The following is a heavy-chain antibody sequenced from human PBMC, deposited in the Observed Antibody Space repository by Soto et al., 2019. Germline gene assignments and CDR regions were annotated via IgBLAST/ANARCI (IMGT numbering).Heavy chain of an antibody. CDR2: IIPMFGTA. Sequence: SVKVSCKASGGTFSSYAISWVRQAPGQGLEWMGGIIPMFGTADYAQKFQGRVTITADESTSTAYMELSSLRSDDAAVYYCATTKGGSQYYYYGMDVWGQ. CDR3: ATTKGGSQYYYYGMDV. CDR1: GGTFSSYA. V-gene: IGHV1-69*13. D-gene: IGHD3-10*01. J-gene: IGHJ6*02.